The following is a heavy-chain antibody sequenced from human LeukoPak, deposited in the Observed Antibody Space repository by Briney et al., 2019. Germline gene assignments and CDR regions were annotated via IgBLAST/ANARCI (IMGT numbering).Heavy chain of an antibody. D-gene: IGHD2-2*01. CDR2: INPNSGGT. V-gene: IGHV1-2*02. CDR1: GYTFTAYY. J-gene: IGHJ4*02. CDR3: AGGYCSSTTCPFDY. Sequence: ASVNLSSKASGYTFTAYYMHWVRQAPGQGLEWMGWINPNSGGTNYTQNFQGRVTMTRDTSISTAFMELSRLRSDDTAVYYCAGGYCSSTTCPFDYWGQGTLVTVSS.